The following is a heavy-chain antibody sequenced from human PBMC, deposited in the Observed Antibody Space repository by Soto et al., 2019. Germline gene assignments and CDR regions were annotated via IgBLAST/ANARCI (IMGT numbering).Heavy chain of an antibody. Sequence: PGGSMRLSCAASGFTFNSYSVNWVRQAPGKGLEWVASLSSGSVSIDFADSVRGRFTISRDDVTNSVSLQMDSLRVEDTGIYYCARYDAFKAFDLWGRGSMFTVSS. D-gene: IGHD1-1*01. CDR3: ARYDAFKAFDL. V-gene: IGHV3-21*06. J-gene: IGHJ3*01. CDR1: GFTFNSYS. CDR2: LSSGSVSI.